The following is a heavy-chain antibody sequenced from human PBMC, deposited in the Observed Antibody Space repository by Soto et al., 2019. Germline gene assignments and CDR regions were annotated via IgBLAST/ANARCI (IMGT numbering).Heavy chain of an antibody. V-gene: IGHV1-3*01. CDR3: ERVTAWGF. D-gene: IGHD3-16*01. Sequence: QVQLIQSGAEVKKPGASVKVSCKASGYIFTDYSVHWVRQAPGQRLEWMGRINAGNGNTYYSRNFQDRVTITRDTPATPAYMELNRLTAEDTAVYYCERVTAWGFWGQGPLFPVS. CDR1: GYIFTDYS. J-gene: IGHJ4*02. CDR2: INAGNGNT.